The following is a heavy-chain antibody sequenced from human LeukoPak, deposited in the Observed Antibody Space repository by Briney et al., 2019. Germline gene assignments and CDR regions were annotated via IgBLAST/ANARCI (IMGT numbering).Heavy chain of an antibody. V-gene: IGHV4-39*07. CDR1: SGSIRSSTVF. Sequence: PSETLSLTCTVTSGSIRSSTVFWGWIRQPPGKGPEWIASIHYDGTTLYNPSLKSRLTISVDMSKNQFSLRLSSVTAADTAVYYCARENFAYYVTDVWDQGTTVTVSS. CDR2: IHYDGTT. D-gene: IGHD1-7*01. J-gene: IGHJ6*02. CDR3: ARENFAYYVTDV.